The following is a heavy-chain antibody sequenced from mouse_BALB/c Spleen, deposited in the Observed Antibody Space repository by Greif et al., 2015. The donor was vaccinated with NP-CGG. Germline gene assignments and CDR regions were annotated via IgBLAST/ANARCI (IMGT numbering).Heavy chain of an antibody. CDR1: GYTFTSYT. CDR3: ARELLGRYWYFDV. J-gene: IGHJ1*01. CDR2: INPSSGYT. D-gene: IGHD4-1*01. V-gene: IGHV1-4*01. Sequence: VMLVESGAELARPGASVKMSCKASGYTFTSYTMHWVKQRPGQGLEWIGYINPSSGYTNYNQKFKDKATLTADKSSSTAYMQLSSLTSEDSAVYYCARELLGRYWYFDVWGAGTTVTVSS.